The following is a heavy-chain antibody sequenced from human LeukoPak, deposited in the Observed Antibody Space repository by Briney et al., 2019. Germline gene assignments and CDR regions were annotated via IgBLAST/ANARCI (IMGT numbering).Heavy chain of an antibody. Sequence: GGSLRLSCVTPGFFFNVYEMNWVCQAPRKGRGRVSFISFSSMSTYYADSVKGRFTISRDNDKNSLYLQMNSLRAEDTAVYYCARGVIAVAATLLDYWGQGTLVTVSS. CDR2: ISFSSMST. D-gene: IGHD6-19*01. CDR3: ARGVIAVAATLLDY. J-gene: IGHJ4*02. CDR1: GFFFNVYE. V-gene: IGHV3-48*03.